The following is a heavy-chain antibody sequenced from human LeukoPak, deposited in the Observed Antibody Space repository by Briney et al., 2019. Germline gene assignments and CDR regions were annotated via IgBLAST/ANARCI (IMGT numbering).Heavy chain of an antibody. J-gene: IGHJ6*02. CDR3: ARERTTMITIGRVTYYMAV. V-gene: IGHV3-11*04. CDR1: GFIVGDYY. CDR2: ISGTGSVI. Sequence: GGSLRLSCVGSGFIVGDYYMTWVRQAPGKGLEWVSHISGTGSVISDADSVKGRFTISRDNAKNSLFLQMNSLRGEDTALYYCARERTTMITIGRVTYYMAVWGQGTMVTVSS. D-gene: IGHD3-16*01.